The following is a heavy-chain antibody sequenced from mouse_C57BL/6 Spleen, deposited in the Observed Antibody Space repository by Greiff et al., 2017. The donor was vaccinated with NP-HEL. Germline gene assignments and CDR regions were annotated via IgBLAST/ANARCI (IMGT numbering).Heavy chain of an antibody. CDR3: ATYYDYDEDY. V-gene: IGHV1-74*01. CDR1: GYTFTSYW. J-gene: IGHJ2*01. D-gene: IGHD2-4*01. Sequence: QVHVKQPGAELVKPGASVKVSCKASGYTFTSYWMHWVKQRPGQGLEWIGRIHPSDSDTNYNQKFKGKATLTVDKSSSTAYMQLSSLTSEDSAVYYCATYYDYDEDYWGQGTTLTVSS. CDR2: IHPSDSDT.